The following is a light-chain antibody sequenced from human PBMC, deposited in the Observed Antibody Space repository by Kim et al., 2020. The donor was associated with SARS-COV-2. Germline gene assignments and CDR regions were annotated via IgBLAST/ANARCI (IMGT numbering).Light chain of an antibody. Sequence: WTGSSANFGTGYEVHWYQHHPGAAPHPLISSNSHRPSGVPDRFSGSKSGTSASLAITGLEAEDEADYYCQSYDTGLSGYVFGTGTKVTVL. CDR1: SANFGTGYE. V-gene: IGLV1-40*01. CDR2: SNS. J-gene: IGLJ1*01. CDR3: QSYDTGLSGYV.